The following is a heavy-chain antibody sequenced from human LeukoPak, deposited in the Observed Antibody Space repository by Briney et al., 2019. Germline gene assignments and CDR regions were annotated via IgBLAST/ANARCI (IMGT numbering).Heavy chain of an antibody. D-gene: IGHD3-10*01. CDR2: ISYDGSNK. Sequence: GGSLRLSCAASGFTFSSYAMHWVRQAPGKGLEWVAVISYDGSNKYYADSVKGRFTISRDNSKNTLYLQMNSLRAEDTAVYHCARENYYRGAADHWGQGTLVTVSS. CDR1: GFTFSSYA. V-gene: IGHV3-30-3*01. J-gene: IGHJ4*02. CDR3: ARENYYRGAADH.